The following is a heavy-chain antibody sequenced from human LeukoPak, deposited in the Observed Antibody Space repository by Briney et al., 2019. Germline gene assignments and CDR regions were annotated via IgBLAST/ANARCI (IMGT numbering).Heavy chain of an antibody. J-gene: IGHJ5*02. CDR3: ARRATSSSGWFYP. CDR1: GYSITSYW. V-gene: IGHV5-51*01. D-gene: IGHD6-6*01. CDR2: IYPDDSDT. Sequence: GASLKISCKGSGYSITSYWIGWGRQMPGKGLEWMGSIYPDDSDTRYSPSFQGQVTISADKSISTDYLQWSSLTASDTAMYYCARRATSSSGWFYPWGQGTLVTVSS.